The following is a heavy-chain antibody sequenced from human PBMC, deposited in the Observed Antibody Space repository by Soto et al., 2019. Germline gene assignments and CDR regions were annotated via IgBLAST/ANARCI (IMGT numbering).Heavy chain of an antibody. Sequence: SETLSLTCTVSGGSISSYYWSWIRQPAGKGLEWIGRIYTSGSTNYNPSLKSRVTMSVDTSKNQFSLKLSSVTAADTAVYYCARIGSRDDFWSGYYTGDYYFDYWGQGTLVTVSS. D-gene: IGHD3-3*01. V-gene: IGHV4-4*07. CDR2: IYTSGST. CDR3: ARIGSRDDFWSGYYTGDYYFDY. CDR1: GGSISSYY. J-gene: IGHJ4*02.